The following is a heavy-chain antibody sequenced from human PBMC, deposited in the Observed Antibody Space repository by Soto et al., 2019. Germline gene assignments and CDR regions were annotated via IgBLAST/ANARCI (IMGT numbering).Heavy chain of an antibody. CDR1: GGTFSSYA. CDR2: SIPIFGTA. V-gene: IGHV1-69*12. J-gene: IGHJ6*02. D-gene: IGHD1-1*01. CDR3: AGYGVRPGDYEYGMDG. Sequence: QVQLVQSGAEVKKPGSSVKVSCKASGGTFSSYAISWVRQATGQGREWMGGSIPIFGTADYAQQFQGRVTISAGESTSTAYRELSGLRSEETAVYYCAGYGVRPGDYEYGMDGWGQGTTVTVSS.